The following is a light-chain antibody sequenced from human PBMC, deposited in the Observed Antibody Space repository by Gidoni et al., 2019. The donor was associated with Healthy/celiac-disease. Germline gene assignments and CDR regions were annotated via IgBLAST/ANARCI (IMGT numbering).Light chain of an antibody. CDR2: GAS. CDR1: QSVSSSY. CDR3: QQYGSSPKT. J-gene: IGKJ2*01. V-gene: IGKV3-20*01. Sequence: EIVLTQYPGTLSLSPGERATLSCRASQSVSSSYLAWYQQKPGQAPRLLIYGASSRATGIPDRFSGSGSGTDFTLTISRLEPEDFAVNYCQQYGSSPKTFXQXTKLEIK.